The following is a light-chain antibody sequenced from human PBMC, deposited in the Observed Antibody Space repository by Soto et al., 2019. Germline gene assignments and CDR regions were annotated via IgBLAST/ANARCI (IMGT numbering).Light chain of an antibody. V-gene: IGLV2-23*01. J-gene: IGLJ2*01. Sequence: QSVLTQPASVSGSPGQSITISCTGTSSDVGSYNTVSWYQQHPGKAPKLMIFEDTERPSGVSHRFSASKSGNTASLSISGLQAEDEAYYYCCSSAGDTLVVFGGGTQLTVL. CDR3: CSSAGDTLVV. CDR2: EDT. CDR1: SSDVGSYNT.